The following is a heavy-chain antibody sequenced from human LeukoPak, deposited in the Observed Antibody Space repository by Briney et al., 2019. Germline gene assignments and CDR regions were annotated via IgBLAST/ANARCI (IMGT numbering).Heavy chain of an antibody. J-gene: IGHJ4*02. CDR2: IYYSGST. CDR3: ARLYYDFWSGYHDDY. CDR1: GGSISSGGYY. Sequence: SQTLSLTCTVSGGSISSGGYYWSWIRQHPGKGLEWIGNIYYSGSTYYNPSLKSRVTISVDTSKSQFSLKLSSVTAADTAVYYCARLYYDFWSGYHDDYWGQGTLVTVSS. D-gene: IGHD3-3*01. V-gene: IGHV4-31*03.